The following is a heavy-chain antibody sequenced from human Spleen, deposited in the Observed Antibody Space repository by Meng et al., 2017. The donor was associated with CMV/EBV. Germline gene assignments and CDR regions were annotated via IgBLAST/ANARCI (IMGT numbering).Heavy chain of an antibody. CDR2: ISSSSTTM. D-gene: IGHD3-3*01. V-gene: IGHV3-48*03. CDR3: VRSYDFWSATFDI. Sequence: GESLKISCAASGFTFSSYEMNWVRQAPGKGLEWVSYISSSSTTMHYADSVKGRFTISRDNAKDSLYLQMNSLRAEDTAVYYCVRSYDFWSATFDIWGQGTLVTVSS. J-gene: IGHJ3*02. CDR1: GFTFSSYE.